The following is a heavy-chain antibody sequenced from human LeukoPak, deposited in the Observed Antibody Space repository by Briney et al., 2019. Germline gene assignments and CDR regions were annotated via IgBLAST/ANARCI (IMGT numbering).Heavy chain of an antibody. Sequence: ASVKVSCKASGYTFTSYDINWVRQATGQGLEWMGWMNPNSGNTGYAQKFQGRVTITRNTSISTAYMELSSLRSEDTAVYYCASRTEYCYDRPRGGQGTLVTVSS. J-gene: IGHJ4*02. CDR3: ASRTEYCYDRPR. D-gene: IGHD3-22*01. V-gene: IGHV1-8*03. CDR1: GYTFTSYD. CDR2: MNPNSGNT.